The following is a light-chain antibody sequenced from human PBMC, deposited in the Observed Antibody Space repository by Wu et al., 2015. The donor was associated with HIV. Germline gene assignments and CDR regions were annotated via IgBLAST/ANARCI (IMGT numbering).Light chain of an antibody. J-gene: IGKJ2*01. CDR1: QRISNW. V-gene: IGKV1-5*03. Sequence: DIQMTQSPSTLSASVGDRVTITCRASQRISNWLAWYQQKPGKAPKLLLYKASSLESGVPSRFSGSGSGTEFTLTISSLQPDDFATYYCQQYNSYSYTFGQGTKLEFK. CDR2: KAS. CDR3: QQYNSYSYT.